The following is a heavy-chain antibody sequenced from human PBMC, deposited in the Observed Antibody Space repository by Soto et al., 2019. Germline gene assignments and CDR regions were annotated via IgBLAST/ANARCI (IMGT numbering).Heavy chain of an antibody. D-gene: IGHD2-21*02. Sequence: GGSLRLSCAASGFTFSSYAMHWVRQAPGKGLEWVAVISYDGSNKYYADSVKGRFTISRDNSKNTLYLQMNSLRAEDTAVYYCASPPLYHIVVVTAMTHFDYWGQGTLVTVSS. CDR1: GFTFSSYA. CDR2: ISYDGSNK. J-gene: IGHJ4*02. V-gene: IGHV3-30-3*01. CDR3: ASPPLYHIVVVTAMTHFDY.